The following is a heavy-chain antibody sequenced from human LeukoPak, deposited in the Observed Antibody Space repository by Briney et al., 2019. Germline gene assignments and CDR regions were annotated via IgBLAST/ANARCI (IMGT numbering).Heavy chain of an antibody. D-gene: IGHD1-26*01. J-gene: IGHJ5*02. CDR3: ARDHGGSYFGLNWFDP. Sequence: SETLSLTCTVSGGSISSYYWSWIRQPPGKGLEWIGYIYYSGSTNYNPSLKSRVTISVDTSKNQFSLKLSSVTAADTAVYYCARDHGGSYFGLNWFDPWGQGTLVTVSS. V-gene: IGHV4-59*01. CDR2: IYYSGST. CDR1: GGSISSYY.